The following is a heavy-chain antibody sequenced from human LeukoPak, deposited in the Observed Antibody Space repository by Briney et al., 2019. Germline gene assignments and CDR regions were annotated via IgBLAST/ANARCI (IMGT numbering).Heavy chain of an antibody. CDR3: ARGIYSSSWSYYYYYYMDV. D-gene: IGHD6-13*01. CDR2: IYYSGST. J-gene: IGHJ6*03. CDR1: GGSISSSSYY. V-gene: IGHV4-39*07. Sequence: PSETLSLTCTVSGGSISSSSYYWGWIRQPPGKGLEWIGSIYYSGSTYYNPSLKSRVTISVDTSKNQFSLKLSSVTAADTAVYYCARGIYSSSWSYYYYYYMDVWGKGTTVTISS.